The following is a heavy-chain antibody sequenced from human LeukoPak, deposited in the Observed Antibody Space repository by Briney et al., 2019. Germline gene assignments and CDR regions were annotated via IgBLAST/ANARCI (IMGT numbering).Heavy chain of an antibody. Sequence: GGSLRLSCAASGFTFSSYWMSWVRQAPGKGLEWVANIKQDGSEKYYVDSVKGRFTISRDNAKNSLYLQMNSLRAEDTAVYYCARQNREFGRFGAYGHGYFDYWGQGTLVTVSS. CDR2: IKQDGSEK. CDR3: ARQNREFGRFGAYGHGYFDY. J-gene: IGHJ4*02. CDR1: GFTFSSYW. D-gene: IGHD3-10*01. V-gene: IGHV3-7*01.